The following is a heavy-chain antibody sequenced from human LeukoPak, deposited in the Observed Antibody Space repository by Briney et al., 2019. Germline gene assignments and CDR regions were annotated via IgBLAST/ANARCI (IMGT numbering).Heavy chain of an antibody. J-gene: IGHJ4*02. Sequence: ASVKVSCKASGYTFTSYYMHWVRQAPGQGLEWMGIINPSGGSTSYAQKFQGRVTMTTDTSTSTAYMELRSLRSDDTAVYYCARVRLAFVVNWDFDYWGQGTLVTVSS. D-gene: IGHD2-21*01. CDR3: ARVRLAFVVNWDFDY. V-gene: IGHV1-46*01. CDR1: GYTFTSYY. CDR2: INPSGGST.